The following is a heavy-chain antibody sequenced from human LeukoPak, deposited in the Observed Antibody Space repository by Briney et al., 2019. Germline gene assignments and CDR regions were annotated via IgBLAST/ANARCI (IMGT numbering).Heavy chain of an antibody. J-gene: IGHJ4*02. V-gene: IGHV4-59*08. CDR3: ARAGGYYTSGSYLGY. Sequence: SETLSLTCTVSGGSISGYYWGWIRQPPGKGLEWIGYIYYSGSANYNPSLKSRVTISVDTSKNQVSLKLSSVTAADTAVYYCARAGGYYTSGSYLGYWGQGTLVTVSS. CDR2: IYYSGSA. D-gene: IGHD3-10*01. CDR1: GGSISGYY.